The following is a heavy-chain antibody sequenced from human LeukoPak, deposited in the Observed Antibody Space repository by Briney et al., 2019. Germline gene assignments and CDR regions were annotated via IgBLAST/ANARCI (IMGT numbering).Heavy chain of an antibody. CDR1: GGSISGYS. V-gene: IGHV4-59*01. Sequence: SETLSLTCTVSGGSISGYSWNWIRQPPGKGLEWIGYIYYSGSTDYNPSLKSRVTTSVDTSKKQFSLKLTSVTAADTAVYYCARESRCCTNGVCSADAFDIWGQGTMVTVSS. CDR2: IYYSGST. CDR3: ARESRCCTNGVCSADAFDI. J-gene: IGHJ3*02. D-gene: IGHD2-8*01.